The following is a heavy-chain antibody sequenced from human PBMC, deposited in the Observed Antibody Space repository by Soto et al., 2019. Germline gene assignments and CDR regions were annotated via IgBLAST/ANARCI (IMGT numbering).Heavy chain of an antibody. CDR3: AREPRDRAAFSL. Sequence: QVQLVQSGAEVKKPGSSVKVSCKASGGNFNNYAISWVRQAPAQGLQWMGGIIPIIDTTHYAQKLQGRVTISADRGRTTVYMELTGLTSDDSATYFCAREPRDRAAFSLWGQGIVVTVSS. D-gene: IGHD2-21*01. V-gene: IGHV1-69*06. CDR2: IIPIIDTT. CDR1: GGNFNNYA. J-gene: IGHJ3*01.